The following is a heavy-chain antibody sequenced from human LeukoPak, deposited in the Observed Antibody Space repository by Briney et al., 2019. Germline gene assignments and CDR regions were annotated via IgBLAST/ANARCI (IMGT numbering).Heavy chain of an antibody. V-gene: IGHV3-74*01. D-gene: IGHD6-13*01. CDR2: INGDGSST. CDR1: GFTFSSHW. Sequence: GGSLRLSCAASGFTFSSHWMHWVRQAPGKGLVWVSRINGDGSSTSYADSVKGRFTISRDNAKNTLYLQMNSLRAEDTAVYYCARPDEQQLVRDAFDIWGQGTMVTVSS. J-gene: IGHJ3*02. CDR3: ARPDEQQLVRDAFDI.